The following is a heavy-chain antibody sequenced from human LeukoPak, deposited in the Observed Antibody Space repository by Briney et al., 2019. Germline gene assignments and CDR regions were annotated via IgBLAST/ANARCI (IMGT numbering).Heavy chain of an antibody. CDR1: GYTFTGYY. D-gene: IGHD2-2*02. CDR2: INPNSGGT. J-gene: IGHJ4*02. Sequence: ASVKVSCKASGYTFTGYYMHWVRQAPGPGLEWMGWINPNSGGTNYAQKFQGRVTMTRDTSISTAYMELSRLRSDDTAVYYCARSTQYCSSTSCYTEGFDYWGQGTLVTVSS. CDR3: ARSTQYCSSTSCYTEGFDY. V-gene: IGHV1-2*02.